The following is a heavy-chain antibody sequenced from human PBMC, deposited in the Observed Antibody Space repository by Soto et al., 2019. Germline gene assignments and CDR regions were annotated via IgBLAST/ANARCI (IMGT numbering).Heavy chain of an antibody. Sequence: EVQLLESGGGLVQPGGSLRLSCAASGFPFSTSGILWVRQPPGEGLEWVSAIGPNPVNTNYRDSVKGRFTISRDNSRNTVFLQMSALRAEDTALYYCATARHCSRDACPAAEWGQGTLVTVSS. CDR3: ATARHCSRDACPAAE. J-gene: IGHJ4*02. CDR2: IGPNPVNT. V-gene: IGHV3-23*01. CDR1: GFPFSTSG. D-gene: IGHD2-21*01.